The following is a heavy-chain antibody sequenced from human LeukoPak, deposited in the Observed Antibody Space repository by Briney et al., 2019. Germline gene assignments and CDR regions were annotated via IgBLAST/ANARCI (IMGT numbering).Heavy chain of an antibody. V-gene: IGHV1-2*02. CDR2: INPNSGGT. Sequence: GASVKVSCKASAYTFTDYYIHWVRQAPGQGLEWMGWINPNSGGTTSAQKFQGRVTMTRDTSVSTSYMELGRLSSDDTAIYYCARGGIQVWLPLDYWSQGTLVTVSS. D-gene: IGHD5-18*01. J-gene: IGHJ4*02. CDR3: ARGGIQVWLPLDY. CDR1: AYTFTDYY.